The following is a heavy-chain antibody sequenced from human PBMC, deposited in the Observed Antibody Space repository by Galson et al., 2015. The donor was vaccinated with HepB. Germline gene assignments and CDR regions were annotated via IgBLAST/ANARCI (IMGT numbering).Heavy chain of an antibody. CDR3: CAERDFYRYLH. J-gene: IGHJ4*02. CDR2: MNSAGTIT. D-gene: IGHD3-16*02. Sequence: SLRLSCAASGSTFSSYWMHWVRQAPGKGLVWVSRMNSAGTITHYADSVKGRFTISRDNAKNTLYLQMNSLRAEDTAVYYCCAERDFYRYLHWGQGTLVTVSS. V-gene: IGHV3-74*01. CDR1: GSTFSSYW.